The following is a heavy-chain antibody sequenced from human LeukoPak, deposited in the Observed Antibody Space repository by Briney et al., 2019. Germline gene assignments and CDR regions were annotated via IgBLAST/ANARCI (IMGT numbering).Heavy chain of an antibody. CDR3: ARQKILDDNYDSSGYYVDQ. CDR1: NASIISSSYY. Sequence: PSETLSLTCSVSNASIISSSYYWGWIRQPPGKGLEWIVSIYYRGRTYYNPSLKTRVTISADTSKNQFSLNLNSVTASDTAVYYCARQKILDDNYDSSGYYVDQWGQGSLVTVSS. CDR2: IYYRGRT. J-gene: IGHJ4*02. V-gene: IGHV4-39*01. D-gene: IGHD3-22*01.